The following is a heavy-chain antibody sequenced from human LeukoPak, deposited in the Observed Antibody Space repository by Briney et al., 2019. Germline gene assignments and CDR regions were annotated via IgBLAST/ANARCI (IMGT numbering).Heavy chain of an antibody. J-gene: IGHJ4*02. CDR3: ASHYGSGFNY. CDR2: TYHSGST. V-gene: IGHV4-59*01. CDR1: GGSISSFY. D-gene: IGHD3-10*01. Sequence: PSETLSLTCTVSGGSISSFYRCWIRQPPGKGLEWIGYTYHSGSTNYNPSLKSRVTIPIDTSKNQFSLKLRSVTAADTAVYYCASHYGSGFNYAGQGTLVTVSS.